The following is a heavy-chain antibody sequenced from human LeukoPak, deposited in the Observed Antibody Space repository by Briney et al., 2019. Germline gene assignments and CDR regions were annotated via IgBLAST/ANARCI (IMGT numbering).Heavy chain of an antibody. D-gene: IGHD3-10*01. J-gene: IGHJ5*02. V-gene: IGHV1-2*02. CDR1: GYTFTGYY. CDR3: ARDHYYGSGSYSNWFDP. Sequence: ASVKVSCKASGYTFTGYYMHWVRQAPGQGLEWMGLINPNSGGTNYAQKFQGRVTMTRDTSISTAYMELRRLRSDDTAVYYCARDHYYGSGSYSNWFDPWGQGTLVTVSS. CDR2: INPNSGGT.